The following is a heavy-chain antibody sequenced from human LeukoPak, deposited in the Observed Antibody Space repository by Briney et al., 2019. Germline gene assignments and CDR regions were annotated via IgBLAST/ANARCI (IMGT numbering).Heavy chain of an antibody. D-gene: IGHD3-10*01. J-gene: IGHJ3*02. CDR2: FFYSGIT. CDR1: GGSISSYY. V-gene: IGHV4-59*08. Sequence: SETLSLTCTVSGGSISSYYWSWIRQPPGKGLEWIGYFFYSGITNYNPSLKSRVTISVDTSKNQFSLKLSSVTAADTAVYYCARVRLAGRDAFDIWGQGTMVTVSS. CDR3: ARVRLAGRDAFDI.